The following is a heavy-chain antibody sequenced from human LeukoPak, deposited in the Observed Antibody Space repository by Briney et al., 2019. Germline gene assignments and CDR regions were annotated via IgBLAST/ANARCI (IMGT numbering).Heavy chain of an antibody. D-gene: IGHD6-13*01. CDR2: INPNSGGT. Sequence: ASVKVSCKASGYTFTGYYMHGVRQAPGQGLEWMGWINPNSGGTNYAQKFQGRVTMTRDTSISTAYMELSRLRSDDTAVYYCAREPGIAAAGTDYWGPGNLVTVSS. CDR3: AREPGIAAAGTDY. CDR1: GYTFTGYY. V-gene: IGHV1-2*02. J-gene: IGHJ4*02.